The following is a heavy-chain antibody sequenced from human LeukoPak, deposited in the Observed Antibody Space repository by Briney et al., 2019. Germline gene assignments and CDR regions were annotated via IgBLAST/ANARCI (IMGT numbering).Heavy chain of an antibody. CDR3: ARVDQRGPLQAFDI. V-gene: IGHV4-4*07. CDR1: GGSISSYY. D-gene: IGHD2-21*02. J-gene: IGHJ3*02. Sequence: SETLSLTCTVSGGSISSYYWSWIRQPAGKGLEWIGRIYTSGSTNYNPSLKSRVTMSVDTSKNQFSLKLSSVTAADTAVYYCARVDQRGPLQAFDIWGQGTMVTVSS. CDR2: IYTSGST.